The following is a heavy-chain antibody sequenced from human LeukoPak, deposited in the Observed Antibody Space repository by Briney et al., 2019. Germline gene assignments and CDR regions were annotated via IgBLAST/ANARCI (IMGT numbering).Heavy chain of an antibody. D-gene: IGHD3-10*01. J-gene: IGHJ5*02. CDR3: ARDLGLRGVTNWFDP. CDR2: IDPSGGST. V-gene: IGHV1-46*01. CDR1: AYTFSNYL. Sequence: ASVKVSCKASAYTFSNYLMHWVRQAPGQGLEWMGIIDPSGGSTDYAQKFQGRDTMTRDTSTTTVYMELSSLRSEDTAVYYCARDLGLRGVTNWFDPWGQGTLVIVSS.